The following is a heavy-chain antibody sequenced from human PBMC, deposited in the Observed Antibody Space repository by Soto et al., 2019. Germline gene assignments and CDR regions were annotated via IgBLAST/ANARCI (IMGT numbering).Heavy chain of an antibody. D-gene: IGHD2-15*01. Sequence: EVQLVESGGGLVKPGGSLRLSCAASGFTFSSYSMNWVRQAPGKGLEWVSSISSSSSYIYYADSVKGRFTISRDNAKNSLYLQMNSLRAEDTAVYYCARGEPDIVVVVAALNWFAPWGQGTLVTVSS. CDR2: ISSSSSYI. CDR1: GFTFSSYS. V-gene: IGHV3-21*01. CDR3: ARGEPDIVVVVAALNWFAP. J-gene: IGHJ5*02.